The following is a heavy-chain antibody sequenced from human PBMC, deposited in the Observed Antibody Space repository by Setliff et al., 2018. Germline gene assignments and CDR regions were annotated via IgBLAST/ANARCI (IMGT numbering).Heavy chain of an antibody. V-gene: IGHV1-2*06. Sequence: ASVKVSCKASGYTLTGYYMYWVRQAPGQGLEWMGRINPSSGATIYAQKFQGRVTMTSDTSISTAYMELGRLRPDDTAVYFCARDGGGDSDAFDIWGQGTMVTVS. CDR2: INPSSGAT. J-gene: IGHJ3*02. CDR1: GYTLTGYY. D-gene: IGHD3-16*01. CDR3: ARDGGGDSDAFDI.